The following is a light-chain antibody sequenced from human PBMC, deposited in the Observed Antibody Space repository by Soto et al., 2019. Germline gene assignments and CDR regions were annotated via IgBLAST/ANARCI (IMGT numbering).Light chain of an antibody. Sequence: TQSPPTLSVSPGERAPLSCGASQGVGGNLAWYQQKPGQAPRLLIYVASTRATGIPARFSGSGSGTEFTLTISSLQSEDFAVYYCQQYNNWPPLTFGGGTKVEIK. CDR3: QQYNNWPPLT. CDR1: QGVGGN. V-gene: IGKV3-15*01. CDR2: VAS. J-gene: IGKJ4*01.